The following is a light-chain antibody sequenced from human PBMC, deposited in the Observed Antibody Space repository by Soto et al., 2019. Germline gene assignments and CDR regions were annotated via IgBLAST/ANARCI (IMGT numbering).Light chain of an antibody. CDR3: QQHNSYPTWT. Sequence: DIQLTQSPSFLSASVGDRVTITCRASQGISSYLAWYQQKPGKAPKLLIYAASTLQSGVPSRFSGSGSGTEFTLTISSLQPEDFATYYCQQHNSYPTWTFGQGTKVEIK. CDR2: AAS. J-gene: IGKJ1*01. V-gene: IGKV1-9*01. CDR1: QGISSY.